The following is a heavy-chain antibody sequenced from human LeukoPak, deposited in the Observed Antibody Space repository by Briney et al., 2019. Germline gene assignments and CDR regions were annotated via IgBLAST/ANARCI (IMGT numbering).Heavy chain of an antibody. J-gene: IGHJ4*02. D-gene: IGHD3-22*01. Sequence: GESLKISCKGSGSSFTSYWIGWVRQMPGKGLEWMGIIYPGDSDTRYSPSFQGQVTISADKSISTAYLQWSSLKASDTAMYYCARQGEHYYDSSGYYYLDYWGQGTLVTVSS. V-gene: IGHV5-51*01. CDR1: GSSFTSYW. CDR3: ARQGEHYYDSSGYYYLDY. CDR2: IYPGDSDT.